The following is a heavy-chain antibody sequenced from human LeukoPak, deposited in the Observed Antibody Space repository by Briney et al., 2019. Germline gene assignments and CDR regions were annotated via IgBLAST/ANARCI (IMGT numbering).Heavy chain of an antibody. CDR3: ARDGSGTLVY. CDR2: FYYSGSS. CDR1: GGSISSSTYY. D-gene: IGHD1-1*01. J-gene: IGHJ4*02. Sequence: SQTLSLTCTVSGGSISSSTYYWGWIRQPPGKGLEWIGSFYYSGSSYYNPSLKSRVTISVDKSKNQFSLKLSSVTAADTAVYYCARDGSGTLVYWGQGTLVTVSS. V-gene: IGHV4-39*07.